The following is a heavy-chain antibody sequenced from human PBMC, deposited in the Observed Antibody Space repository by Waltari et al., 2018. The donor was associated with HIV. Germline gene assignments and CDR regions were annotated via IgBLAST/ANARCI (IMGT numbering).Heavy chain of an antibody. V-gene: IGHV4-34*01. CDR2: INHSGSI. CDR1: DGYFSGYY. D-gene: IGHD7-27*01. CDR3: ARGSWGSGMDV. J-gene: IGHJ6*02. Sequence: QVRLQQWGAGLLKPSETLSLTFAVYDGYFSGYYWSWIRQPPGKGLDCIGEINHSGSINYNPSLKSRVIISLDRYKNQFSLKLTSVTAADTALYYCARGSWGSGMDVWGLGTTVIVSS.